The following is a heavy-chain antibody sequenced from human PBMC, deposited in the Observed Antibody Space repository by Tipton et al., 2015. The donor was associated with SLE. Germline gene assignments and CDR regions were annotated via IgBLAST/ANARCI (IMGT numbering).Heavy chain of an antibody. CDR1: GVTFSSFG. CDR3: SKDDRYSSRWYTLSY. D-gene: IGHD6-13*01. V-gene: IGHV3-30*02. J-gene: IGHJ4*02. Sequence: QVQLVQSGGGVVQPGGSLRLSCAPSGVTFSSFGMHWVRQAPGKGLGWVAFIRSDGSNQYYADSVKGRFTVSRDNSKNMLYLQMNSLRTEDTAVYYCSKDDRYSSRWYTLSYWGQWTLVTVSS. CDR2: IRSDGSNQ.